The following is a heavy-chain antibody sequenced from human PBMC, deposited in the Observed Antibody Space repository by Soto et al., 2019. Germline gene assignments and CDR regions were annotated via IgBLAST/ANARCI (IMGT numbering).Heavy chain of an antibody. Sequence: QVQLVESGGGVVQPGRSLRLSCAASGFTFSSYGMHWVRQAPGKGLEWVAVIWYDGSNKYYADSVKGRFTISRDNSKNTRYLQRNSLRAEDTAVYYCAREGRYGDYVFDYWGQGTLVTVSS. D-gene: IGHD4-17*01. V-gene: IGHV3-33*01. CDR2: IWYDGSNK. J-gene: IGHJ4*02. CDR1: GFTFSSYG. CDR3: AREGRYGDYVFDY.